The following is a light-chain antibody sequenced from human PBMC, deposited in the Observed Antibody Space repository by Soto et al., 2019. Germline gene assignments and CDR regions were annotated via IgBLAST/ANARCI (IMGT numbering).Light chain of an antibody. V-gene: IGKV1-5*03. Sequence: DIQMTQSPSTLSASVGDRVTITCRASQSISSWLAWYQQKPWTAPKLLIYMASTLQIGVPSRFSGSGSGTEFTLTISSLQPDDSATYYCQQYNDNWTFGQGTKVDIK. CDR2: MAS. J-gene: IGKJ1*01. CDR3: QQYNDNWT. CDR1: QSISSW.